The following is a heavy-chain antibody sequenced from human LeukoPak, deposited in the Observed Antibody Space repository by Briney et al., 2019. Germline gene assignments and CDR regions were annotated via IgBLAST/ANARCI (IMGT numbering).Heavy chain of an antibody. J-gene: IGHJ4*02. CDR2: IGGNGGGT. CDR1: GFTFSTYA. CDR3: VKGYSGSYLAMSYFDQ. Sequence: GGSLRLSCSASGFTFSTYAIHWVRQAPGKGLEYVSAIGGNGGGTYYADSVKGRFIISRDNAKNMLYLQMSSLRTEDTAVYYCVKGYSGSYLAMSYFDQWGQGTLVTVSS. D-gene: IGHD1-26*01. V-gene: IGHV3-64D*09.